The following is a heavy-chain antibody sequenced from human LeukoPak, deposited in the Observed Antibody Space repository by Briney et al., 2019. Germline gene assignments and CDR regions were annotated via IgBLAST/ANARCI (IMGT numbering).Heavy chain of an antibody. CDR2: ISSSSSYI. CDR1: GFTFSSYS. Sequence: GGSLRLSCAASGFTFSSYSMNWVRQAPGKGLEWVSSISSSSSYIYYADSVKGRFTISRDNAKNSLYLQMNSLRAEDTAVYYCARDMVTANLLYAFDIWGQGTMVTVSS. J-gene: IGHJ3*02. V-gene: IGHV3-21*01. D-gene: IGHD2-21*02. CDR3: ARDMVTANLLYAFDI.